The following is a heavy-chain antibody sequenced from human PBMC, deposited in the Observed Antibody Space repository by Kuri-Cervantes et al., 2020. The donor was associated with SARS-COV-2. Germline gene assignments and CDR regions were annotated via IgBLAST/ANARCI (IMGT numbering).Heavy chain of an antibody. D-gene: IGHD6-13*01. J-gene: IGHJ4*02. CDR3: ARRAAPGSFIDS. CDR1: GYNFPTYW. CDR2: IYPDDSYT. Sequence: GGSLRLSCQGSGYNFPTYWIGWVRQLPGKGLEWMGIIYPDDSYTRFSPSFQGQVTISADKSINTAYLQLSSLKASDTAMYYWARRAAPGSFIDSWGQGTLVTVSS. V-gene: IGHV5-51*01.